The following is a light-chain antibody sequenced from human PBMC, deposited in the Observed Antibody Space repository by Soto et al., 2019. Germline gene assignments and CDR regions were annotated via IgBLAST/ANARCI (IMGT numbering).Light chain of an antibody. CDR1: ENIRTS. Sequence: EVILTQFPATLSMSPGESATLSCRASENIRTSLAWYQHRPGQPPRLLIYDAFNRATGIPPRFSGGGSGTDFTLTNSGLEPEDFAVYYCQQRASWPPFTFGGGTKVEIK. CDR2: DAF. V-gene: IGKV3-11*01. CDR3: QQRASWPPFT. J-gene: IGKJ4*01.